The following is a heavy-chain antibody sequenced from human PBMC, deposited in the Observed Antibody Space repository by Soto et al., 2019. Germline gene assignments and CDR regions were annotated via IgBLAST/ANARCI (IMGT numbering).Heavy chain of an antibody. V-gene: IGHV3-15*07. Sequence: GGSLRLSCAASGFTFSNAWMNWVRQAPGKGLEWVGRIKSKTDGGTTDYAAPVKGRFTISRDDSKNTLYLQMNSLKTEDTAVYYCTTDREWLLLYAFDYWGQGTLVTVSS. J-gene: IGHJ4*02. CDR3: TTDREWLLLYAFDY. CDR2: IKSKTDGGTT. CDR1: GFTFSNAW. D-gene: IGHD3-3*01.